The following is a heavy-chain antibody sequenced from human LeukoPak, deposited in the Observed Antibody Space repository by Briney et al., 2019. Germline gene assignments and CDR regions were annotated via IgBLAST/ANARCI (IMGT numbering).Heavy chain of an antibody. D-gene: IGHD2-15*01. CDR2: INWNGGIT. J-gene: IGHJ3*02. V-gene: IGHV3-20*04. CDR3: ARDFVGYCSGGSCHHLAFDI. CDR1: GFTFDDYG. Sequence: PGGSLRLSCAASGFTFDDYGMSWVRQAPGKGLEWVSGINWNGGITGYADSVKGRFTISRDNAKNSLYLQMNSLRAEDTALYYCARDFVGYCSGGSCHHLAFDIWGQGTMVTVSS.